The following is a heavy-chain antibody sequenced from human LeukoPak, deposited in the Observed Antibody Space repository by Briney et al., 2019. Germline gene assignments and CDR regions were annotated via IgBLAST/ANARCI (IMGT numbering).Heavy chain of an antibody. J-gene: IGHJ4*02. Sequence: PGGSLRLSCAASGFTFTSYLMNWVRQAPGKGLEWVSSISSSGGDTYYANSVKGRFTISRDNAKNSLYLQMNSLRGEDTAVYYCARGGSTWCYFDYWGQGTLVTVSS. CDR3: ARGGSTWCYFDY. V-gene: IGHV3-21*01. D-gene: IGHD6-13*01. CDR2: ISSSGGDT. CDR1: GFTFTSYL.